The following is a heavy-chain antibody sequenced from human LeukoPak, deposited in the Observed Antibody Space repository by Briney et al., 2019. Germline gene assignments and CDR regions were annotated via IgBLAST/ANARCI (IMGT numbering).Heavy chain of an antibody. CDR3: AKSPSGYYYYYGMDV. Sequence: QTGGSLRLSCAASGFTFSSYAMSWVRQAPGKGLEWLSAISGSGGSTYYADSVKGRFTISRDNSKNTLYLQMNSLRAEDTAVYYCAKSPSGYYYYYGMDVWGQGATVTVSS. D-gene: IGHD3-10*01. CDR2: ISGSGGST. J-gene: IGHJ6*02. CDR1: GFTFSSYA. V-gene: IGHV3-23*01.